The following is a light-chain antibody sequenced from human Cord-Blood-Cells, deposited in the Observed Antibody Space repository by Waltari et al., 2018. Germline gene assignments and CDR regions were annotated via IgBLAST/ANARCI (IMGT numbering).Light chain of an antibody. Sequence: QSALTQPRSVSGSPGQSVTIPCTGTSSDVGGHNYVSWYQQHPGKAPKLMIYDVSKRPSGVPDRFSGSKSGNTASLTISGLQAEDEADYYCCSYAGSYTFEVFGGGTKLTVL. CDR1: SSDVGGHNY. J-gene: IGLJ2*01. CDR2: DVS. CDR3: CSYAGSYTFEV. V-gene: IGLV2-11*01.